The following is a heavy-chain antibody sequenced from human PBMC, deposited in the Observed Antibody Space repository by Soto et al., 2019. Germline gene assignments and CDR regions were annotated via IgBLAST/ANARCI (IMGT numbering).Heavy chain of an antibody. D-gene: IGHD3-10*01. CDR2: ISAHNGDT. V-gene: IGHV1-18*01. CDR1: GYTFTSHG. J-gene: IGHJ6*03. Sequence: QVHLVQSGGEVKKPGASVKVSCKASGYTFTSHGISWVRQAPGHGLEWMGWISAHNGDTNYAQKLQGRVTVTTDTPTNTAYMELRGLRSEHTAVYYCARMVRGSNIDYYYYMDVWGKGTTVPVSS. CDR3: ARMVRGSNIDYYYYMDV.